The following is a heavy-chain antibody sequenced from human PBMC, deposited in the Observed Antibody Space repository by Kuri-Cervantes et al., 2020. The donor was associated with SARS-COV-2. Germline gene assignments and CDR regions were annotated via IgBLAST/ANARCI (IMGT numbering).Heavy chain of an antibody. CDR3: ARENGVLQYAFDI. Sequence: SETLSLTCAVYGGSFSGYYWSWIRQPPGKGLEWIGEINHSGSTNYNPSLKSRVTISVDTSKNQFSLKLSSVTAADTAVYYCARENGVLQYAFDIWGQGTMVTVSS. J-gene: IGHJ3*02. V-gene: IGHV4-34*01. CDR2: INHSGST. D-gene: IGHD6-19*01. CDR1: GGSFSGYY.